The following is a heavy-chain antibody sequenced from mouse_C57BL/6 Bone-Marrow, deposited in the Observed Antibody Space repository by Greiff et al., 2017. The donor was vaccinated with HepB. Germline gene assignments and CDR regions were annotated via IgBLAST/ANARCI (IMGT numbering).Heavy chain of an antibody. D-gene: IGHD1-1*01. CDR3: ATHYYGSSYDY. Sequence: VKLQQPGAELVKPGASVKVSCKASGYTFTSYWMHWVKQRPGQGLEWIGRLHPSDSDTNYNQKFKGKATLTVDKSSSTAYMQLSSLTSEDSAVYYCATHYYGSSYDYWGQGTTLTVSS. CDR2: LHPSDSDT. J-gene: IGHJ2*01. CDR1: GYTFTSYW. V-gene: IGHV1-74*01.